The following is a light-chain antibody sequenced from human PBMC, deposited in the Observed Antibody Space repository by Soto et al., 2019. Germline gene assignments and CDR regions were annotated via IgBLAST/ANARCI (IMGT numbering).Light chain of an antibody. CDR3: HQFYSPPYT. V-gene: IGKV4-1*01. Sequence: DIVMTQSPDSLAVSLGERATINCKSSQNILYSSNNNNYLAWYQQKPGQPPRLLIYWASTREFGVPDRFSGSGSGTDFALTISSLQAEDVAVYYCHQFYSPPYTFGQGTKREI. CDR2: WAS. J-gene: IGKJ2*01. CDR1: QNILYSSNNNNY.